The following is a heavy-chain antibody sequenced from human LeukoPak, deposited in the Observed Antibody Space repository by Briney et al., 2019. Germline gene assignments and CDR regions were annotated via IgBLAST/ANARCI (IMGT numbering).Heavy chain of an antibody. J-gene: IGHJ4*02. Sequence: SGESLKISCKGSGYTFTNYWIGWVRQMPGKGPEWMEIMYPGDSDTRHSPSFQGQVTISADKSISTAYLQWSSLKASDTAMYYCARGDYGDFRVFYTLFDYWGQGTLVTVSS. D-gene: IGHD4-17*01. V-gene: IGHV5-51*01. CDR1: GYTFTNYW. CDR3: ARGDYGDFRVFYTLFDY. CDR2: MYPGDSDT.